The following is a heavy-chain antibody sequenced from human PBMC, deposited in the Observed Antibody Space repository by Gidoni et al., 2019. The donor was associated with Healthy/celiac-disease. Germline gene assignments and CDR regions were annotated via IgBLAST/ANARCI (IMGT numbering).Heavy chain of an antibody. D-gene: IGHD2-21*01. J-gene: IGHJ4*02. Sequence: QVTLKESGPVLVKPTETLTLTCTVSGFSLSNARMVVSWIRQPPGKALEWLAHIFAKDEKSYSTSLKSRLTISKDTSKSQVVLTMTNMDPVDTATYYCASGTLFHGFFDYWGQGTLVTVSS. CDR3: ASGTLFHGFFDY. CDR2: IFAKDEK. CDR1: GFSLSNARMV. V-gene: IGHV2-26*01.